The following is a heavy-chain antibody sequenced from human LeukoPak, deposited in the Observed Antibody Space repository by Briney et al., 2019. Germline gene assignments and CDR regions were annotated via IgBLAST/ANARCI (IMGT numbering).Heavy chain of an antibody. CDR1: GGSFSGYY. CDR2: INHSRNT. D-gene: IGHD3-3*01. J-gene: IGHJ4*02. Sequence: PSETLSLTCAVYGGSFSGYYWSWIRQPPGKGLEWIGEINHSRNTNYNPSLESRVTISVDTSKNQFSLKVSSVTAADTAVYYCARARRDSGYYNVDYWGQGALVTVSS. CDR3: ARARRDSGYYNVDY. V-gene: IGHV4-34*01.